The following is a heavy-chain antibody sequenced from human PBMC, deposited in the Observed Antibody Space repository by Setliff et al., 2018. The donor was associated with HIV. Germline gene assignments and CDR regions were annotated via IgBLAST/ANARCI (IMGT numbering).Heavy chain of an antibody. V-gene: IGHV1-2*04. Sequence: ASVKVSCKASGYTFTGYYIHWVRQAPGQGLEWMGRISPNSSGTTYVQKFQGWVSMTRDTSIGTAYMALSRLRSDDTAIYYCARDNFGSAFDIWGQGTMVTVSS. CDR2: ISPNSSGT. J-gene: IGHJ3*02. CDR1: GYTFTGYY. CDR3: ARDNFGSAFDI. D-gene: IGHD3-10*01.